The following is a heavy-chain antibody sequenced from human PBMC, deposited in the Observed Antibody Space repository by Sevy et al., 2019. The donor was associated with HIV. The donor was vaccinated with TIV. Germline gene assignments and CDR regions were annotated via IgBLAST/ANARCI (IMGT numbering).Heavy chain of an antibody. CDR2: ISHSGST. CDR1: GDSISDYY. V-gene: IGHV4-59*01. J-gene: IGHJ4*02. Sequence: SETLSLTCNVSGDSISDYYWSWIRQSPWKGLEWIGYISHSGSTNHNPSLKRRVTLSADTSKNQISLKLTFVTAADTAVYYCARGKVLTDYWGQETLVTVSS. CDR3: ARGKVLTDY.